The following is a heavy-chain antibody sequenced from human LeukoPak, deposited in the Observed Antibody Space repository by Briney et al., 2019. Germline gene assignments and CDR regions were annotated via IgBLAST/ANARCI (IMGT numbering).Heavy chain of an antibody. J-gene: IGHJ5*02. D-gene: IGHD2/OR15-2a*01. CDR3: ATDPGPFHLRA. Sequence: GGSLRLSCAASGFTFSSYSMNWVRQAPGKGLEWVSSISSSSSYIYYADSVKGRFTISRDNAKNSLYLQMNSLRAEDTAVYYCATDPGPFHLRAWGQGTLVTVSS. CDR2: ISSSSSYI. V-gene: IGHV3-21*01. CDR1: GFTFSSYS.